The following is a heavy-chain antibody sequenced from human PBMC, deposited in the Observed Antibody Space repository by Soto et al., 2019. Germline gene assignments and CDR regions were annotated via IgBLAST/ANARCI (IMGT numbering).Heavy chain of an antibody. CDR2: INRIGSA. D-gene: IGHD3-10*01. J-gene: IGHJ5*02. V-gene: IGHV4-34*01. Sequence: QVQLQQWGDGLLKPSETLSLTCAVYGGSFSSYYWNWIRQSPGKGLEWIGDINRIGSANYNPSLTSRVTMSVDSSKNLFYLRLTSVTAADTAMYYCARGGVDMIRGITGKRTWLDPWGQGTLVIVS. CDR3: ARGGVDMIRGITGKRTWLDP. CDR1: GGSFSSYY.